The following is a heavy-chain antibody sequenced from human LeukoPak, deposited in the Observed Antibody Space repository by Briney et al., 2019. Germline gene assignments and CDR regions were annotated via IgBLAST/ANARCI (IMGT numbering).Heavy chain of an antibody. J-gene: IGHJ4*02. CDR3: ATFDSSGYVIDY. CDR2: IYYSGST. D-gene: IGHD3-22*01. V-gene: IGHV4-61*01. CDR1: GGSVSSGSYY. Sequence: PSETLSLTCTVSGGSVSSGSYYWRWIRQPPGKGLEWIGYIYYSGSTNYNPSLKSRVTISVDTSKNQFSLKLSSVTAADTAVYYCATFDSSGYVIDYWGQGTLVTVSS.